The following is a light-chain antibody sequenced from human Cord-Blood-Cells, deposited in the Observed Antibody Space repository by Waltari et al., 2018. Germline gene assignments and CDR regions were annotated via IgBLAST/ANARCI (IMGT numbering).Light chain of an antibody. CDR1: ALPKQY. J-gene: IGLJ2*01. CDR2: KDS. CDR3: QSADSSGTYYVV. Sequence: SYELTQPPSVSVSPGQTARITCSGDALPKQYAYWYQQKPGQAPVLVIYKDSERPSGIPERFSGSSSGTTVTLIISGVQAEDEADYYCQSADSSGTYYVVFGGGTKLTVL. V-gene: IGLV3-25*03.